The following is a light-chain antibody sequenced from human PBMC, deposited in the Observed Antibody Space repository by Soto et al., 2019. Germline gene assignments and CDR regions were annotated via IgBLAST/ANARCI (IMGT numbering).Light chain of an antibody. J-gene: IGLJ1*01. CDR3: CSFAGSHTYV. Sequence: QSALIQPRSVSGSPGQSVAISCTGTSSDIGGYNHVSWYQQHPGKAPKLMIYTVSERPSGVPDRFSGSKSGNTASLTISGLQAEDEADYYCCSFAGSHTYVFGAGTKLTVL. CDR2: TVS. V-gene: IGLV2-11*01. CDR1: SSDIGGYNH.